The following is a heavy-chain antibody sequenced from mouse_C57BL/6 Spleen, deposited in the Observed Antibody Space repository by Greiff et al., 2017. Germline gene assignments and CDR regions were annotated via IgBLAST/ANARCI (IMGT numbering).Heavy chain of an antibody. Sequence: QVQLQQPGAELVKPGASVKMSCKASGYTFTSYWITWVKQRPGQGLEWIGDIYPGSGSTNYNEKFKSKATLTVDTSSITAYMQLRSLTSEDSSVYYCAREGSLLRSYYFDFWGQGTTLTVSS. D-gene: IGHD1-2*01. J-gene: IGHJ2*01. V-gene: IGHV1-55*01. CDR3: AREGSLLRSYYFDF. CDR2: IYPGSGST. CDR1: GYTFTSYW.